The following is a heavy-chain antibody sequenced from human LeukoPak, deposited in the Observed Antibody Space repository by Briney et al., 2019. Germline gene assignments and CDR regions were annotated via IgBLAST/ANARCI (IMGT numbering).Heavy chain of an antibody. J-gene: IGHJ3*02. Sequence: GASVKVSCKASGYTFTGYYMHWVRQAPGQGLEWMGIINPSGGSTSYAQKFQGRVTMTRDMSTSTVYMELSSLRSEDTAVYYCARDWWYYDSSGYYGAFDIWGQGTMVTVSS. CDR1: GYTFTGYY. CDR2: INPSGGST. CDR3: ARDWWYYDSSGYYGAFDI. V-gene: IGHV1-46*01. D-gene: IGHD3-22*01.